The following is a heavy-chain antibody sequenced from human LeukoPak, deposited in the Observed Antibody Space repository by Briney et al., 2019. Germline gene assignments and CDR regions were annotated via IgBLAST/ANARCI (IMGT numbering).Heavy chain of an antibody. CDR1: GFTFSSYG. CDR3: ANWYYDSSGYYYKSGY. D-gene: IGHD3-22*01. J-gene: IGHJ4*02. Sequence: PGGSLRLSCAPSGFTFSSYGMHWVRQAPGKGLEWVAFIRYDGSNKYYADSVKGRFTISRDNSKNTLYLQMNSLRAEDTAVYYCANWYYDSSGYYYKSGYWGQGTLVTVSS. CDR2: IRYDGSNK. V-gene: IGHV3-30*02.